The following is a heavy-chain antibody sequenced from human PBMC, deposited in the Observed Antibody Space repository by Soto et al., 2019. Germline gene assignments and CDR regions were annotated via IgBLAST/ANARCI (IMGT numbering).Heavy chain of an antibody. CDR2: MSAYNGNT. J-gene: IGHJ5*02. CDR1: GYTFTSYG. V-gene: IGHV1-18*01. CDR3: ARDRDKADIVVVPAASNWFDP. D-gene: IGHD2-2*01. Sequence: QVQLLQSGAEVKKPGASVKVSCKASGYTFTSYGISWVLQAPGQGLEWMGWMSAYNGNTNYAQKLQGRVTMTTDTSTSKAYMELMSLRSDDTAVYYCARDRDKADIVVVPAASNWFDPWGQGTLVTVSS.